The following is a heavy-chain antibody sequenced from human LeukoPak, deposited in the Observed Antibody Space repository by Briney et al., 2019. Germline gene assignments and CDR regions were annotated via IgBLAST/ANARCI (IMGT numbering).Heavy chain of an antibody. D-gene: IGHD6-13*01. V-gene: IGHV5-51*01. CDR2: IYPGDSDT. Sequence: PGESLKISCKGSGYSFTSYWIGWVRQMPGKGLEGMGIIYPGDSDTRYSPSFQGQVTISADKSISTAYLQWSSLKASDTAMYYCARPAGSSWLGRAAEYFQHWGQGTLVTVSS. CDR1: GYSFTSYW. CDR3: ARPAGSSWLGRAAEYFQH. J-gene: IGHJ1*01.